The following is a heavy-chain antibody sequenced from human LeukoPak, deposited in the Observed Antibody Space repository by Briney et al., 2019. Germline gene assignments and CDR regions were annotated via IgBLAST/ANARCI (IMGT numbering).Heavy chain of an antibody. CDR1: GFIFTTYW. Sequence: LGGSLRLSCAASGFIFTTYWMHWVRQAPGKGLVWVARINIDGSSRDYADSVKGRFTISRDNAKNTVYLQMNSLRDEDTAVYYCARDELLWFGELYGRNGMDVWGQGTTVTVSS. D-gene: IGHD3-10*01. CDR2: INIDGSSR. CDR3: ARDELLWFGELYGRNGMDV. V-gene: IGHV3-74*01. J-gene: IGHJ6*02.